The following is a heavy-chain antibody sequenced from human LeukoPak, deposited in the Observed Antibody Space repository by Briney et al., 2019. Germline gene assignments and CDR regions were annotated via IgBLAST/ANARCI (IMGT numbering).Heavy chain of an antibody. Sequence: PSETLSLTCTVSGGSISSYYWSWIRQPPGKGLEWIGYIYYSGSTNYNPSLKSRVTISVDTSKNQFSLKLSSVTAADTAVYYCARGSGGSWWNWFDPWGQGTLATVSS. V-gene: IGHV4-59*01. J-gene: IGHJ5*02. D-gene: IGHD2-15*01. CDR3: ARGSGGSWWNWFDP. CDR2: IYYSGST. CDR1: GGSISSYY.